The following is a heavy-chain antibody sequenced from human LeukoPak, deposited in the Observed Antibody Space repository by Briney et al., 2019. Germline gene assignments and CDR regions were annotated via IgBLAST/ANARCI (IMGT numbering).Heavy chain of an antibody. CDR3: ARLEGYHNWFDP. Sequence: SETLSLTCTVSGGSISSYYWSWIRQPPGKGLEWIGYIYYSGNTNYNPSLKSRVTISVDTSKNQFSLKLSSVTAADTAVYYCARLEGYHNWFDPWGQRTLVTVSS. CDR1: GGSISSYY. CDR2: IYYSGNT. D-gene: IGHD6-13*01. J-gene: IGHJ5*02. V-gene: IGHV4-59*01.